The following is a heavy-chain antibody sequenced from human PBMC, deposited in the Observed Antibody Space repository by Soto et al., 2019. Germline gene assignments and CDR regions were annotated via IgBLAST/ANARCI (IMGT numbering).Heavy chain of an antibody. D-gene: IGHD3-10*01. CDR1: GFTFSTYW. CDR2: INSDGSST. V-gene: IGHV3-74*01. Sequence: EVQLVESGGGLVQPGGSLRLSCAASGFTFSTYWIHWVRQAPGKGLVWVSRINSDGSSTNYADSVKGRFTISSDNAKNTLFLPMNSLRAEDTAVYYCARDRWGGGMDMDVWGQGTTVTVSS. CDR3: ARDRWGGGMDMDV. J-gene: IGHJ6*02.